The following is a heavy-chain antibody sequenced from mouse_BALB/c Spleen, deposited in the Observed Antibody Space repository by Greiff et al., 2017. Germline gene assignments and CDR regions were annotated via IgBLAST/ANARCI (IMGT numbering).Heavy chain of an antibody. J-gene: IGHJ4*01. CDR3: AGPYGNYAMDY. D-gene: IGHD2-10*02. V-gene: IGHV5-6-5*01. CDR2: ISSGGST. CDR1: GFTFSSYA. Sequence: EVQVVESGGGLVKPGGSLKLSCAASGFTFSSYAMSWVRQTPEKRLEWVASISSGGSTYYPDSVKGRFTISRDNARNILYLQMSSLRSEDTAMYYCAGPYGNYAMDYWGQGTSVTVSS.